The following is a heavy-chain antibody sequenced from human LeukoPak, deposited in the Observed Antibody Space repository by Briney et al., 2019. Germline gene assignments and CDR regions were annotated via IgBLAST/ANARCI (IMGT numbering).Heavy chain of an antibody. CDR3: ARAGLRFFDWSQNYYYGMDV. D-gene: IGHD3-9*01. CDR1: GGSFSDYY. J-gene: IGHJ6*02. V-gene: IGHV4-34*01. Sequence: PPETLSLTCAVFGGSFSDYYWSWIRQPPGKGLEWIGEINQSGSTNYNPSLKSRVTISVDTSKNQFSLRLSSVTAADTAVYYCARAGLRFFDWSQNYYYGMDVWGQGTTVTVSS. CDR2: INQSGST.